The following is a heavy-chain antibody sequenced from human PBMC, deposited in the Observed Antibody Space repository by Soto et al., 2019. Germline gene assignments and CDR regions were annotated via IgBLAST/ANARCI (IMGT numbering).Heavy chain of an antibody. J-gene: IGHJ3*01. CDR3: AKVRLTDYLRYAPHL. CDR1: GFTFNNYA. CDR2: ISPNGDST. D-gene: IGHD2-2*01. V-gene: IGHV3-23*01. Sequence: ESGGGLVQPGGSLRLACAASGFTFNNYAMNWVRQAPGRGLEWVSIISPNGDSTYYADSVKGRFTISRDNSQNTVFLQMNSLRAEDTAIYFCAKVRLTDYLRYAPHLCAQGTLVTVSS.